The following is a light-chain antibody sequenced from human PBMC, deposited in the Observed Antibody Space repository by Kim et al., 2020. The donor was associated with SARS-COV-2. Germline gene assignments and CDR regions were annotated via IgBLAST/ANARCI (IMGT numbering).Light chain of an antibody. CDR2: AAS. J-gene: IGKJ4*01. V-gene: IGKV1D-16*01. CDR1: QDISSW. Sequence: DIQMTQSPSSLSASIGDRVTITCRATQDISSWLAWYQQKPEIAPKSLIYAASSLQSGVPSRFSGSGSGTDFTLTISSLQPEDFATYYCQQYNSYPLTFGGGTKVDIK. CDR3: QQYNSYPLT.